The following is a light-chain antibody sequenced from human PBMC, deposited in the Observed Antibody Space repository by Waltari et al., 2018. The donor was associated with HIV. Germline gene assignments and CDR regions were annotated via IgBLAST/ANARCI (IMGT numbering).Light chain of an antibody. Sequence: EIVLTQSPDTLSLSPGERAALSCRASQSVSSNYLAWYQEKPGQAPRLLIYGASSRATGIPDSFSGSVSGTDFTLTISRLEPEDFAVYYCQQYGSSPYTFGQGTKLEIK. V-gene: IGKV3-20*01. CDR3: QQYGSSPYT. J-gene: IGKJ2*01. CDR1: QSVSSNY. CDR2: GAS.